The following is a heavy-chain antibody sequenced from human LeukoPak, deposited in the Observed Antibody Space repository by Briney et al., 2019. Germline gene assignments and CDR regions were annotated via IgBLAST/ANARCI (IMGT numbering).Heavy chain of an antibody. D-gene: IGHD3-22*01. Sequence: GGSLRLSCAASGFTFSSYAMSWVRQAPGKGLEWVSAISGSGDSTYYADSVKGRFTISRDNSKNTLYLQMNSLRAEDTAVYYCAKDFSWGFYYDSSGSDYWGQGTLVTVSS. CDR2: ISGSGDST. CDR3: AKDFSWGFYYDSSGSDY. J-gene: IGHJ4*02. V-gene: IGHV3-23*01. CDR1: GFTFSSYA.